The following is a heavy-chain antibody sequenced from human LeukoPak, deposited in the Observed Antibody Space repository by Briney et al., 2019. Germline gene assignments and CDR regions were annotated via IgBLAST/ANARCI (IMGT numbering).Heavy chain of an antibody. J-gene: IGHJ5*01. Sequence: NPSQTLSLTCTVSGGSISSGGYYWSWIRQHPGKGLEWIGYIYYSGSTYYNPSLKSRVTISVDRSKNQFSLKLSSVTAADTAVYYCARHYYDSHHPKWFDSWGQGTLVTVSS. D-gene: IGHD3-3*01. CDR1: GGSISSGGYY. V-gene: IGHV4-31*03. CDR2: IYYSGST. CDR3: ARHYYDSHHPKWFDS.